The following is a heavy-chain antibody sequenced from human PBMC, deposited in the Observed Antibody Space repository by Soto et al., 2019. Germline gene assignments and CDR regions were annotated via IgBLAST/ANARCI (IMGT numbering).Heavy chain of an antibody. CDR3: ARHTWGIAARPFDY. Sequence: SETLSLTCTVSGGSISSSSYYWGWIRQPPGKGLEWVGSIYYSGSTYYNPSLKSRITISVDTSKNQFSLMLSSVTAADTAVYYCARHTWGIAARPFDYWGQGTLVTVSS. V-gene: IGHV4-39*01. D-gene: IGHD6-6*01. CDR2: IYYSGST. J-gene: IGHJ4*02. CDR1: GGSISSSSYY.